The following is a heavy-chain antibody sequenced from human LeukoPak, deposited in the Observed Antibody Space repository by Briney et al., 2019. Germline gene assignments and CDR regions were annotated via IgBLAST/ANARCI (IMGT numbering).Heavy chain of an antibody. D-gene: IGHD3-3*01. V-gene: IGHV3-48*02. CDR1: GFTFSSYS. CDR2: ISSSSSTI. CDR3: ARDMAIFGVVPAHYYYYGMDV. Sequence: GGSLRLSCAASGFTFSSYSMNWARQAPGKGLEWVSYISSSSSTIYYADSVKGRFTISRDNAKNSLYLQMNSLRDEDTAVYYCARDMAIFGVVPAHYYYYGMDVWGQGATVTVSS. J-gene: IGHJ6*02.